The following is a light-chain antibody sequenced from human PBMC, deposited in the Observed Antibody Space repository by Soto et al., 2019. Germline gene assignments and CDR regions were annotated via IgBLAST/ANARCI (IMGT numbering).Light chain of an antibody. J-gene: IGKJ5*01. CDR1: QDISNY. CDR2: DAS. V-gene: IGKV1-12*01. Sequence: DIQMTQSPSSLSASVGDIFTISCQASQDISNYLNWYQQKPGKAPKLLIYDASSLESGVPSRFSGSGSGTDFTLTISSLQPEDFATYYCQQANSFPLTFGQGTRLEIK. CDR3: QQANSFPLT.